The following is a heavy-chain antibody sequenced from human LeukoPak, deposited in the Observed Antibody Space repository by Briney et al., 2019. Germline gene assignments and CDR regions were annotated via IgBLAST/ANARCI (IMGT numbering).Heavy chain of an antibody. V-gene: IGHV3-23*01. CDR3: AKGPSIAAAGTFDP. CDR2: IRGSSDST. J-gene: IGHJ5*02. D-gene: IGHD6-13*01. CDR1: GFTFSNFA. Sequence: PGGSLRLSCAASGFTFSNFAMNWVRQAPGKGLEWVSAIRGSSDSTYYADPVTGRFTISRDNSKNTLYLQMNSLRAEDTAIYYCAKGPSIAAAGTFDPWGQGTLVTVSS.